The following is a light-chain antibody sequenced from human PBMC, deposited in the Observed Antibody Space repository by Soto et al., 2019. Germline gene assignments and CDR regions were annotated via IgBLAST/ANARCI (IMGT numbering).Light chain of an antibody. J-gene: IGLJ2*01. CDR3: ATWDDILNGQV. CDR2: YDD. CDR1: RSKNGNNA. Sequence: QSVLTQPPSVSEAPRQRVTISCSGSRSKNGNNAVSWYQRLPGKAPKLLFHYDDLVPSGVSDRFSGSKSGTSASLAISGLQSEDEADYYCATWDDILNGQVFGGGTKLTVL. V-gene: IGLV1-36*01.